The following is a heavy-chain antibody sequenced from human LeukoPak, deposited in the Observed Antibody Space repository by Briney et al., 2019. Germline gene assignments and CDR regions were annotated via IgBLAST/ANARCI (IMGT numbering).Heavy chain of an antibody. J-gene: IGHJ4*02. CDR3: ARVREASKEVTGALDY. D-gene: IGHD2-21*02. V-gene: IGHV3-7*01. CDR2: IKQDGSEK. CDR1: GFTFSSYW. Sequence: GSLRLSCAASGFTFSSYWMSWVRQAPGKGLEWVANIKQDGSEKYYVDSVKGRFTISRDNAKNSLYLQMNSLRAEDTAVYYCARVREASKEVTGALDYWGQGTLVTVSS.